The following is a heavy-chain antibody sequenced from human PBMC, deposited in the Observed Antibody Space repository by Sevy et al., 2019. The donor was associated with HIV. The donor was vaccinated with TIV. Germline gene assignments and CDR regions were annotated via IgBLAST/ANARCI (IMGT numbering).Heavy chain of an antibody. Sequence: GGSLRLSCVASGFMFSNYWMSWVRQAPGKGLEWVANIKRDGSEKYYVASVKGRFTISRDNAKNSLYLQMNSLRVEDTAVYYCARDCSSTIFLWGMDVWGPGTTVTVSS. CDR3: ARDCSSTIFLWGMDV. CDR2: IKRDGSEK. CDR1: GFMFSNYW. J-gene: IGHJ6*02. D-gene: IGHD2-2*01. V-gene: IGHV3-7*03.